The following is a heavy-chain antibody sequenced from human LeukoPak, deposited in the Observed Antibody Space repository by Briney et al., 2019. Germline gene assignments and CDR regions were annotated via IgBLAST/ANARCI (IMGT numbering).Heavy chain of an antibody. V-gene: IGHV4-38-2*02. J-gene: IGHJ4*02. CDR3: VRDPPDY. Sequence: SETLSLTCAVSGYSISSGAYWGWIRQPPGKGLQWIGCIYHDGSTYYNPSLKSRVTISVDTSKNQSSLKLSSVTATDTAVYYCVRDPPDYWGQGTLVTVSS. CDR2: IYHDGST. CDR1: GYSISSGAY.